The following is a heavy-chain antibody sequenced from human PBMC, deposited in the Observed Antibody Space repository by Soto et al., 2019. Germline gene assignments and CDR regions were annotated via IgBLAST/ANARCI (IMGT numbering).Heavy chain of an antibody. D-gene: IGHD3-3*01. CDR2: INHSGST. Sequence: SETLSLTCAVYGGSFSGYYWSWIRQPPGKGLEWIGEINHSGSTNYNPSLKSRVTISVDTSKNQFSLKLSSVTAADTAVYYCARARTYDFWSGYYTGRGRHYFDYWGQGTLVTVPQ. V-gene: IGHV4-34*01. J-gene: IGHJ4*02. CDR3: ARARTYDFWSGYYTGRGRHYFDY. CDR1: GGSFSGYY.